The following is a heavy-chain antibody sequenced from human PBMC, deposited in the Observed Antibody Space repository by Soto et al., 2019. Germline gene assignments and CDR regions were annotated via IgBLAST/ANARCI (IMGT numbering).Heavy chain of an antibody. V-gene: IGHV4-30-4*01. CDR1: GGTISSGGYY. CDR3: ARVESYYYGSGRPTERKNYYYYGMDV. J-gene: IGHJ6*02. CDR2: IYYSGST. Sequence: SETLSLTCTVAGGTISSGGYYWSWIRQPPGKGLEWIGYIYYSGSTYYNPSLKSRVTISVDTSKNQFSLKLSSVTAADTAVYYCARVESYYYGSGRPTERKNYYYYGMDVWGQGTTVTVSS. D-gene: IGHD3-10*01.